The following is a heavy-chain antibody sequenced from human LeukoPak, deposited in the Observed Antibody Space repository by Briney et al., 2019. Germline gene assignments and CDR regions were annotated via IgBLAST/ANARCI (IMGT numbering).Heavy chain of an antibody. D-gene: IGHD3-16*01. CDR3: ARALRGTYIV. Sequence: GGSLRLSCAASGFTFNHYAMNWVRQAPGKGLVWVSRINSDGSSTSYADSVKGRFTISRDNAKNTLYLQMNSLRAEDTAVYYCARALRGTYIVWGQGTLVTVSS. J-gene: IGHJ4*02. CDR1: GFTFNHYA. CDR2: INSDGSST. V-gene: IGHV3-74*01.